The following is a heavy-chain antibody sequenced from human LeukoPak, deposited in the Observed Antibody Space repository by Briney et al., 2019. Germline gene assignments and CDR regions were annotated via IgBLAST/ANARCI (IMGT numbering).Heavy chain of an antibody. Sequence: QTGGSLRLSCAASGFTFSSYSMNWVRQAPGKGLEWVSYISSSSSTIYYADSVKGRFTISRDNAKNSLYLQMNSLRAEDTAVYYRARDSGAYDFWSGYGGYWGQGTLVTVSS. CDR3: ARDSGAYDFWSGYGGY. D-gene: IGHD3-3*01. V-gene: IGHV3-48*01. CDR1: GFTFSSYS. J-gene: IGHJ4*02. CDR2: ISSSSSTI.